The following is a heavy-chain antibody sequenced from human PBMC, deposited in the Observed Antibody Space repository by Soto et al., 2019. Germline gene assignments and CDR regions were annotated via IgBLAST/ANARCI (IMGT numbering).Heavy chain of an antibody. Sequence: EVQLVESGGGLVQPGGSLRLSCAVSGFSSSDHYMDWVRQAPGKGLDWVARIRDKGRTSTTEYAASVKGRCTISREESNNSLYLQMYSLRAEDTAVYYCARVRSGGYNFDLWGQGTLVTVSS. CDR2: IRDKGRTSTT. J-gene: IGHJ4*02. D-gene: IGHD5-12*01. CDR1: GFSSSDHY. V-gene: IGHV3-72*01. CDR3: ARVRSGGYNFDL.